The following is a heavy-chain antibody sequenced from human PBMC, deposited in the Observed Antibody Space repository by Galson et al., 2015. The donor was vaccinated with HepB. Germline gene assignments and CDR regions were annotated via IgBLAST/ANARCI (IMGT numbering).Heavy chain of an antibody. CDR1: GGTFSSYA. Sequence: SVKVSCKASGGTFSSYAISWVRQAPGQGLEWMGGIIPILGIANYAQKFQGRVTITADKSTSTAYMELSSLRSEDTAVYYCARDPGDYGDYVLPGWRYYYYMDVWGKGTTVTVSS. J-gene: IGHJ6*03. CDR2: IIPILGIA. CDR3: ARDPGDYGDYVLPGWRYYYYMDV. D-gene: IGHD4-17*01. V-gene: IGHV1-69*10.